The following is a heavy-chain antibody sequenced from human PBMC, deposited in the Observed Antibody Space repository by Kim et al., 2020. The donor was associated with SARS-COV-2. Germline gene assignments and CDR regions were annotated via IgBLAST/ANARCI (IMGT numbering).Heavy chain of an antibody. Sequence: YYADSVKGRFTSARENSKNTLYMQMNSLRAEETAVYYCARDARAAAGLDYWGQGTLVTVSS. J-gene: IGHJ4*02. V-gene: IGHV3-33*01. D-gene: IGHD6-13*01. CDR3: ARDARAAAGLDY.